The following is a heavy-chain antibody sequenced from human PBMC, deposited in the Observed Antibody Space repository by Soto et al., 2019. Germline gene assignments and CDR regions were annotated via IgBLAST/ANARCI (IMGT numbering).Heavy chain of an antibody. CDR3: VRQQYDFLVDP. V-gene: IGHV3-21*01. CDR2: IDASSTHI. Sequence: GGSLRLSCAASGFSFSTYNMNWVRQAPGKGLEWVSSIDASSTHIYYADSVKGRFTISRDNGKSSLYLQMDSLRAEDTALYYCVRQQYDFLVDPWGPGTLVTVSS. D-gene: IGHD3-16*01. CDR1: GFSFSTYN. J-gene: IGHJ5*02.